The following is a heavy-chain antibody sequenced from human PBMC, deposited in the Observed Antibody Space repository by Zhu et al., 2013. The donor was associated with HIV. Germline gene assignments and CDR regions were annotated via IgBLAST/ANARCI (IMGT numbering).Heavy chain of an antibody. Sequence: QVQLVQSGAEVKKPGSSVKVSCKASGGTFNRNAFNWVRQAPGQGLEWMGGIIPMLGSPKYAQKFQGRVTITADQSTSTAYMELSSLRSDDTAVYYCARMDKGSCTETTCPDWFDPWGQGTLVTVSS. CDR1: GGTFNRNA. CDR3: ARMDKGSCTETTCPDWFDP. V-gene: IGHV1-69*01. J-gene: IGHJ5*02. D-gene: IGHD2-8*02. CDR2: IIPMLGSP.